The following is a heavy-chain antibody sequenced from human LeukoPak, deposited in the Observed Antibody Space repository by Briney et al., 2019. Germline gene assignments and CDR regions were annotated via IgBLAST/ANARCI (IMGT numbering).Heavy chain of an antibody. D-gene: IGHD6-6*01. Sequence: SSPTLAKPKQTLTLTCAFSGFSLTTSGAGVGLNRQPPGKSREWLAFIYWNDAKRYSPSLKSRLTITQDTSKSQVVLTMSNMDPVDTATHPCTPRPRPSSYLDNWFDAWGQGTLVAVSS. V-gene: IGHV2-5*01. J-gene: IGHJ5*02. CDR1: GFSLTTSGAG. CDR2: IYWNDAK. CDR3: TPRPRPSSYLDNWFDA.